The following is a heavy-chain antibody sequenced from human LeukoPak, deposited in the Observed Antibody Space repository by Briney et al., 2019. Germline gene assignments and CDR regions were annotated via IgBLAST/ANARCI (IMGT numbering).Heavy chain of an antibody. Sequence: SVKVSCKASGYTFTGYFVHWVRQAPGQGLEWMGGIIPIFGTANYAQKFQGRVTITADKSTSTAYMELSSLRSEDTAVYYCARRTTENWFDPWGQGTLVTVSS. J-gene: IGHJ5*02. CDR2: IIPIFGTA. D-gene: IGHD1-7*01. CDR3: ARRTTENWFDP. CDR1: GYTFTGYF. V-gene: IGHV1-69*06.